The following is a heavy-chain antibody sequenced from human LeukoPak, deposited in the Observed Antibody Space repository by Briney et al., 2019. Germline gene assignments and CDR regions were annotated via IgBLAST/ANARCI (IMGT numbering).Heavy chain of an antibody. D-gene: IGHD3-22*01. CDR2: IYHSGST. V-gene: IGHV4-4*02. CDR1: GGSISSSKW. J-gene: IGHJ4*02. Sequence: SGTLSLTCAVAGGSISSSKWWSWVRQAPGKGLEWIGEIYHSGSTNYNPSLKSRVTISVDKSKNQFSLKLSSVTAADTAVYYCARYDHYYDSSGYYRWGQGTLVTVSS. CDR3: ARYDHYYDSSGYYR.